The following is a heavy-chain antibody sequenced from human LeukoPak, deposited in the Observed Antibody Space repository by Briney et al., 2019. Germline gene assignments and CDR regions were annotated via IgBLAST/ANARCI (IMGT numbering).Heavy chain of an antibody. J-gene: IGHJ6*02. CDR1: GFTFSSYA. V-gene: IGHV3-23*01. D-gene: IGHD3-16*01. CDR2: ISGSGGST. CDR3: ARDLSLGDYNGMDV. Sequence: GGSLRLSCAASGFTFSSYAMSWVRQAPGKGLEWVSAISGSGGSTYYADSVKGRFTISRDNSKNTLYLQMNSLRAEDTAVYYCARDLSLGDYNGMDVWGQGTTVTVSS.